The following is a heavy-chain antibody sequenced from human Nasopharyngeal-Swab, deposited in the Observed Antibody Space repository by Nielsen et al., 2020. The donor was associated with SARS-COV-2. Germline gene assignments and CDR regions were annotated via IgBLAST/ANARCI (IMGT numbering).Heavy chain of an antibody. CDR3: ARRGYPATDY. V-gene: IGHV4-39*07. J-gene: IGHJ4*02. CDR2: IYYSGST. D-gene: IGHD3-22*01. Sequence: PGKGLEWIGSIYYSGSTYYNPSLKSRVTISVDTSKNQFSLKLSSVTAADTAVYYCARRGYPATDYWGQGTLVTVSS.